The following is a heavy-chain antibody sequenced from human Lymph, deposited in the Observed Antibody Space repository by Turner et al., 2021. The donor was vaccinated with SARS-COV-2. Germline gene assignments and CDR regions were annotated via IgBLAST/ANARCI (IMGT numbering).Heavy chain of an antibody. CDR1: GDTLSTYV. V-gene: IGHV1-69*10. J-gene: IGHJ3*02. CDR3: ARRHSGNYDAFDI. D-gene: IGHD1-26*01. CDR2: IIPILGIA. Sequence: QVQLVQSGAEVKKRGASVKVSCKASGDTLSTYVISWVRQAPGQGLEWMGGIIPILGIANYAQKYQGRVTITADKSTSTAYMELGSLRSEDTAVYHCARRHSGNYDAFDIWGQGTMVTVSS.